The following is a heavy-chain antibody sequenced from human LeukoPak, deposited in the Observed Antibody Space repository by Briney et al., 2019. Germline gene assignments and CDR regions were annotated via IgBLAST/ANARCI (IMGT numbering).Heavy chain of an antibody. J-gene: IGHJ6*02. CDR2: IHYSGST. CDR1: GGSISSSSHY. V-gene: IGHV4-39*01. CDR3: ARYSGSYEVNYYYYYGMDV. D-gene: IGHD1-26*01. Sequence: SETLSLTCTVSGGSISSSSHYWGWIRQPPGKGPEYIGSIHYSGSTYNNPSLKSRVTISVDTSKNEFSLTLSSVTAADTAVYYCARYSGSYEVNYYYYYGMDVWGQGTTVTVSS.